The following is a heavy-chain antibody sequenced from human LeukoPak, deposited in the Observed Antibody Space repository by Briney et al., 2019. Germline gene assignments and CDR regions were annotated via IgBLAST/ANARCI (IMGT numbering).Heavy chain of an antibody. D-gene: IGHD4-23*01. V-gene: IGHV4-39*01. CDR2: TSYRGST. Sequence: NPSETLSLTCTVSGDSINSLDLWSWIRQPPRKGLEWIASTSYRGSTYYNPSLKSRVTISVDTSKNQFSLKLTSVTAADTAVYYCANSANYGGNSGYFDSWAQGTLVTVSS. CDR3: ANSANYGGNSGYFDS. CDR1: GDSINSLDL. J-gene: IGHJ4*02.